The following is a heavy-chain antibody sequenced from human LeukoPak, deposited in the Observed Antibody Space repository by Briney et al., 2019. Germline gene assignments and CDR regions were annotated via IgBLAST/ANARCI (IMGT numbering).Heavy chain of an antibody. CDR1: GFTFSSYS. Sequence: PGGSLRLSCAASGFTFSSYSMNWVRQAPGKGLEWVSSISSSSSSYIYYADSVKGRFTISRDNAKNSLYLQMNSLRAEDTAVYYCARVRYYGSGTKWFDPWGQGTLVTVSS. J-gene: IGHJ5*02. CDR2: ISSSSSSYI. D-gene: IGHD3-10*01. V-gene: IGHV3-21*01. CDR3: ARVRYYGSGTKWFDP.